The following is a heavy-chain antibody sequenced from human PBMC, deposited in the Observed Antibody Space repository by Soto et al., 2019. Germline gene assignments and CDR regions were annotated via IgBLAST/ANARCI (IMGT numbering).Heavy chain of an antibody. D-gene: IGHD3-10*01. CDR2: INHSGST. J-gene: IGHJ6*02. V-gene: IGHV4-34*01. CDR1: GGSFSGYY. Sequence: PSETLSLTCAVYGGSFSGYYWSWIRQPPGKGLEWIGEINHSGSTNYNPSLKSRVTISVDTSKNQFSLKLSSVTAADTAVYYCARSSGGMDVWGQGTTVTVS. CDR3: ARSSGGMDV.